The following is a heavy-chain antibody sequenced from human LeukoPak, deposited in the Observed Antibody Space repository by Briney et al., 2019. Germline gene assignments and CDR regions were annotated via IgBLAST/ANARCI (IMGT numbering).Heavy chain of an antibody. D-gene: IGHD4-17*01. J-gene: IGHJ4*02. CDR3: ARGRTVTTYFDY. V-gene: IGHV4-31*03. CDR1: GGSISSGGYY. CDR2: LYYTGTT. Sequence: SQTLSLTCTVSGGSISSGGYYWSWIRQHPGKGLEWIGYLYYTGTTYYNPSLKSRIIISVDTSKTQFSLRLSSVSAADTAVYYCARGRTVTTYFDYWGQGTLVTVSS.